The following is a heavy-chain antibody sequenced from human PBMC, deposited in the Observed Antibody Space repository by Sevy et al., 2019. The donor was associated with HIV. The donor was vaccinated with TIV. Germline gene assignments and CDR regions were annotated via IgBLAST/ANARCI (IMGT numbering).Heavy chain of an antibody. J-gene: IGHJ4*02. CDR1: GASISSSGYY. D-gene: IGHD6-19*01. CDR3: AGPILTYNNGWSYYDY. CDR2: INYSGIT. Sequence: SETLSLTCTVSGASISSSGYYWGWIRQPPGKGLEWIASINYSGITFYNPSLKSRITISADTSKNQFSLDLKSVTAADTAIYYCAGPILTYNNGWSYYDYWGQGTMVTVSS. V-gene: IGHV4-39*01.